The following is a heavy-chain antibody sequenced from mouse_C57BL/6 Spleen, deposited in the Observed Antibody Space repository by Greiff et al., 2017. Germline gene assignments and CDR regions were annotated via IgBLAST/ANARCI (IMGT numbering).Heavy chain of an antibody. J-gene: IGHJ4*01. CDR1: GYTFTSYW. CDR3: AREGITTVAYYYAMDY. D-gene: IGHD1-1*01. CDR2: IYPGSGST. V-gene: IGHV1-55*01. Sequence: QVQLQQPGAELVKPGASVKMSCKASGYTFTSYWITWVKQRPGQGLEWIGDIYPGSGSTNYNEKFKSKATLTVDPSSSTAYRQLSSLTSEDSAVYYCAREGITTVAYYYAMDYWGQGTSVTVSS.